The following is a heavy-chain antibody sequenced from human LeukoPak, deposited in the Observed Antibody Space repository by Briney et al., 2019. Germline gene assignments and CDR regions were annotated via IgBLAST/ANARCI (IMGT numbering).Heavy chain of an antibody. Sequence: PGGSLRLSCAASGFTFSSYGMHWVRQAPGKGLEYVSVISSNGGGTYYANSVKGRFTISRDNSKNTLYLQMGSLRAEDMAVYYCARARAYSSGWYYFDYWGQGTLVTVSS. CDR2: ISSNGGGT. D-gene: IGHD6-19*01. J-gene: IGHJ4*02. V-gene: IGHV3-64*01. CDR1: GFTFSSYG. CDR3: ARARAYSSGWYYFDY.